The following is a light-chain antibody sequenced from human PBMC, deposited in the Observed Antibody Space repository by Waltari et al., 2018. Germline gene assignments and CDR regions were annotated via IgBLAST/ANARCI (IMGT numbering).Light chain of an antibody. Sequence: DIQMTQSPSPLSASVGDRVTITCWANQTISSYFNWYQQQPGKAPRLLIYATSSLQSGVPSRFSGSRSGTDFTLTISSLHPEDFATYYCQQSYSSPPFTFGPGTKVDIK. J-gene: IGKJ3*01. CDR2: ATS. CDR3: QQSYSSPPFT. CDR1: QTISSY. V-gene: IGKV1-39*01.